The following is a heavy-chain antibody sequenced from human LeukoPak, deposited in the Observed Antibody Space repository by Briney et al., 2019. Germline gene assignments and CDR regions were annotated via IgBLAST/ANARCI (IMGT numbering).Heavy chain of an antibody. J-gene: IGHJ1*01. CDR3: TRHVWDTGRDN. CDR2: IRSRGNNYAT. D-gene: IGHD1-26*01. CDR1: GFKFSGSA. Sequence: GESLKLSCAASGFKFSGSAIHWVRQASGKGLQRVGRIRSRGNNYATTYIPAVKGRFTLSRDDSKNTAYLLMNSLKTEDTAVYFCTRHVWDTGRDNWGRGTQVTVAS. V-gene: IGHV3-73*01.